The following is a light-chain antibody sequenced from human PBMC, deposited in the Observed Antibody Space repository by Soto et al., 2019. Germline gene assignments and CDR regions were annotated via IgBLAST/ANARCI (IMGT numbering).Light chain of an antibody. Sequence: ALQVTQSPSSLSASLGYRATITCLASQGISTALVWYQQKPGKPPNLLVYDASTLQSGVPSRFSGSGSWTEFTLTISSLQPDDFATYYCQQYNSFAPLTFGGGTKVDNK. CDR3: QQYNSFAPLT. CDR1: QGISTA. V-gene: IGKV1-13*02. CDR2: DAS. J-gene: IGKJ4*01.